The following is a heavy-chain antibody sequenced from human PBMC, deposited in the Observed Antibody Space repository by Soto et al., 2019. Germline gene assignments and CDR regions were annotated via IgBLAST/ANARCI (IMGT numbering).Heavy chain of an antibody. CDR1: GFTFSSYD. CDR2: ISSSGGST. J-gene: IGHJ4*02. Sequence: EVQLLESGGGLVQPGGSLRLSCAASGFTFSSYDMSWVRQAPGKGLEWVSAISSSGGSTYYADSVKGRFTISRDNSKNTLYLQMNSLRAEDTAVYYCAKHPSVVSAMISDYWGQGTLVTVSS. V-gene: IGHV3-23*01. D-gene: IGHD2-21*01. CDR3: AKHPSVVSAMISDY.